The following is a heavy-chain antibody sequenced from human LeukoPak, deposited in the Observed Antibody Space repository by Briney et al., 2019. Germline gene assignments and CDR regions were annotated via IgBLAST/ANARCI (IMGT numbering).Heavy chain of an antibody. CDR1: GGSISSYY. D-gene: IGHD3-22*01. CDR3: ARDTYYYDSSGYPDAFDI. V-gene: IGHV4-4*07. CDR2: IYTSGST. J-gene: IGHJ3*02. Sequence: TSETLSLTCTVSGGSISSYYWSWIRQPAGKGLEWIGRIYTSGSTNYNPSLKSRVTISVDTSTNQFSLKLSSVTAADTAVYYCARDTYYYDSSGYPDAFDIWGQGTMVTVSS.